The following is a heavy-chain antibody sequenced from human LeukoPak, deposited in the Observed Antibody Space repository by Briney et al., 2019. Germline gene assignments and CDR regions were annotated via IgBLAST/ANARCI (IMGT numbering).Heavy chain of an antibody. D-gene: IGHD2-2*01. J-gene: IGHJ5*02. CDR3: ARGPDCSSFSCNYWFDP. CDR2: MNPNSGNT. V-gene: IGHV1-8*03. CDR1: GYTFTSYD. Sequence: ASVKVSCKASGYTFTSYDINWVRQATGQGLEWMGWMNPNSGNTGYAQKFQGRVTITRNTSISTAYMELSSLRSEDTAVYYCARGPDCSSFSCNYWFDPRGQGTLVTVSS.